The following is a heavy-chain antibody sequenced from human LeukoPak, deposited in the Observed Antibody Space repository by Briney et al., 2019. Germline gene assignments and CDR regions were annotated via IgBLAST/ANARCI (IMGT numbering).Heavy chain of an antibody. Sequence: WIRQPPGEGLEWVANIKQDGSEKYYVDSVKGRFTISRDNAKNSLYLQMNSLRAEDTAVYYCARVAGYDFWSGYHDYWGQGTLVTVSS. J-gene: IGHJ4*02. CDR2: IKQDGSEK. D-gene: IGHD3-3*01. V-gene: IGHV3-7*01. CDR3: ARVAGYDFWSGYHDY.